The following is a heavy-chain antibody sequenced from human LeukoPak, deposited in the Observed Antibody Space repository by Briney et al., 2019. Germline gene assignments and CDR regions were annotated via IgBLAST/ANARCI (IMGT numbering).Heavy chain of an antibody. D-gene: IGHD4-11*01. Sequence: SETLSLTCTVSGGSISSYYWSWIRQPPGKGLEWIGYIYYSGSTNYNPSLKSRVTISVDTSKNQFSLKLSSVTAADTAVYYCARDRGYTVTLRYYYYGMDVWGQGTTVTVSS. V-gene: IGHV4-59*01. CDR3: ARDRGYTVTLRYYYYGMDV. CDR1: GGSISSYY. J-gene: IGHJ6*02. CDR2: IYYSGST.